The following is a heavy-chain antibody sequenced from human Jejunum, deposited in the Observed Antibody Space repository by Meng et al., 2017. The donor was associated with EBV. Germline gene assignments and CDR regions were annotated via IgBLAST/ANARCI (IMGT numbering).Heavy chain of an antibody. Sequence: QAQDPGLVTLSETRSLVFTVSGGSTSSCIHYCGWNGQPRGRGLEWVGTIHYSGNTYYNPSLKRRLSISLDTSQNQFSLTLNSVTAADTAVYYCVRERESSAQYWGQGTLVTVSS. V-gene: IGHV4-39*07. J-gene: IGHJ4*02. CDR3: VRERESSAQY. CDR2: IHYSGNT. D-gene: IGHD3-22*01. CDR1: GGSTSSCIHY.